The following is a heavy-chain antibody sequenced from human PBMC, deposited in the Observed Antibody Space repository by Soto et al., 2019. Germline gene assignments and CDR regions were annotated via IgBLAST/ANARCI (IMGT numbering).Heavy chain of an antibody. CDR3: ARASGSSYWFDP. CDR2: TIPLLNVA. J-gene: IGHJ5*02. Sequence: GASVKVSCKASGGTFSTSTFTWVRQAPGQGLEWMGRTIPLLNVADYAQDFQGRLTITADKSTSTTYMELRSLRSDDTAVYYCARASGSSYWFDPWGQGTLVTVSS. D-gene: IGHD1-26*01. V-gene: IGHV1-69*02. CDR1: GGTFSTST.